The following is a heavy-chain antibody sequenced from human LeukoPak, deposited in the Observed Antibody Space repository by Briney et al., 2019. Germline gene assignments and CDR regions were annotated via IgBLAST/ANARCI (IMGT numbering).Heavy chain of an antibody. J-gene: IGHJ4*02. CDR3: ARGEYYYDSSGYYYFDY. D-gene: IGHD3-22*01. V-gene: IGHV3-33*01. CDR2: IWYDGSNK. Sequence: GGSLRLSCAATGFTFSSYGMHWVRQAPGKGLEGGAVIWYDGSNKYYADSVKGRFTISRDNSKNTLYLQMNSLRAEDTAVYYCARGEYYYDSSGYYYFDYWGQGTLVTVSS. CDR1: GFTFSSYG.